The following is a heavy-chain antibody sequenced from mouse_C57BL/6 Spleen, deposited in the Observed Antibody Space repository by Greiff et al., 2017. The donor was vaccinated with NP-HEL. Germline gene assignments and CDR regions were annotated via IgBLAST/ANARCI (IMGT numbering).Heavy chain of an antibody. J-gene: IGHJ3*01. CDR2: LYWDDDK. Sequence: QVQLKESGPGILQSSQTLSLTCSFSGFSLSTSGMGVSWIRQPSGKGLEWLAHLYWDDDKRHKPFLKSQLTISKETSRNQVFLKITSVDTAYTATYYCARSEIYDGYRWFAYWGQGTLVTVSA. V-gene: IGHV8-12*01. CDR3: ARSEIYDGYRWFAY. D-gene: IGHD2-3*01. CDR1: GFSLSTSGMG.